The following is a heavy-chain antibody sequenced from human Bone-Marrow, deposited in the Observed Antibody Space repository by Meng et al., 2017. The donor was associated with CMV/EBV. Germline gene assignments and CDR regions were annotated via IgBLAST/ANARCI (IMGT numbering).Heavy chain of an antibody. V-gene: IGHV3-15*01. J-gene: IGHJ6*02. D-gene: IGHD4-11*01. CDR2: IKSKTDGGTT. CDR3: TTGLVTTNYYYYYYGMDV. CDR1: GFSFINAW. Sequence: GESVKLLCAASGFSFINAWMSWVRQAPGKGLEWVGRIKSKTDGGTTDYAAPVKGRFTISRDDSKNTLYLQMNSLKTEDTAVYYCTTGLVTTNYYYYYYGMDVWGQGTTVTVSS.